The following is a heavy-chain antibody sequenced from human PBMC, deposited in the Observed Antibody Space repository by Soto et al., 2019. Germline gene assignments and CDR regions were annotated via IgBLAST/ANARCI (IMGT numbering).Heavy chain of an antibody. J-gene: IGHJ4*02. D-gene: IGHD2-2*01. V-gene: IGHV3-30*18. Sequence: QVQLVESGGGVVQPGRSLRLSCAASGFTFTTYGMNWVRQAPGKGLEWVAGISYDGSNKLYADSVRGRFAITRDNSKNTLYLQMDSLRPEDTAVYYCAKERGYCSSPICFNIPGFDYWGQGAPVTVSS. CDR2: ISYDGSNK. CDR1: GFTFTTYG. CDR3: AKERGYCSSPICFNIPGFDY.